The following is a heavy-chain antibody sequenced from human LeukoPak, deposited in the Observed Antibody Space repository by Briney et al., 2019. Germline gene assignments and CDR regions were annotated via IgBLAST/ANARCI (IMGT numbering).Heavy chain of an antibody. CDR3: ARASYRSSTSCSHAFLNY. CDR2: ISSSSSYI. J-gene: IGHJ4*02. D-gene: IGHD2-2*01. CDR1: GFTFSSYS. Sequence: PGGFLRLSCAASGFTFSSYSMNWVRQAPGKGLEWVSSISSSSSYIYYADSVKGRFTISRDNAKNSLYLQMNSLRAEDTAVYYCARASYRSSTSCSHAFLNYWGQGTLVTVSS. V-gene: IGHV3-21*01.